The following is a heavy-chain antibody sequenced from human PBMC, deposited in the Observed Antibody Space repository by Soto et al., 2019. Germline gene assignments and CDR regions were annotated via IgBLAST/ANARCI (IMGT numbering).Heavy chain of an antibody. V-gene: IGHV1-2*04. CDR1: GYTFTGYY. J-gene: IGHJ6*02. Sequence: ASVKVSCKASGYTFTGYYMHWVRQAPGQGLEWMGWINPNSGGTNYAQKFQGWVTMTRDTSISTAYMELSRLRSDDTAVYYCARDRRRGYSYGPLPSPYYYYYGMDVWGQGTTVTVSS. D-gene: IGHD5-18*01. CDR3: ARDRRRGYSYGPLPSPYYYYYGMDV. CDR2: INPNSGGT.